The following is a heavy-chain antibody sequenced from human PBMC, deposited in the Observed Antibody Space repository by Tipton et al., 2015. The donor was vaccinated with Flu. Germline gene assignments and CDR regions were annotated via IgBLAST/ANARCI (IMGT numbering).Heavy chain of an antibody. CDR1: GGSISSSSYY. CDR3: ARRQIGTMLDY. J-gene: IGHJ4*02. CDR2: IDYSGST. Sequence: TLSLTCAVSGGSISSSSYYWVWTRQPPGKGLEWIGTIDYSGSTYYNPSLKSRITISADTSRSQLSLKLSSVIAADTAVYYCARRQIGTMLDYWGQGTLVTVSS. D-gene: IGHD1-7*01. V-gene: IGHV4-39*01.